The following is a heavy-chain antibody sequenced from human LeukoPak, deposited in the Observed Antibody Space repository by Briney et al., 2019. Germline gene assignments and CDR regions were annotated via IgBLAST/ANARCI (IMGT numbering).Heavy chain of an antibody. D-gene: IGHD2-15*01. V-gene: IGHV3-30*04. CDR3: ARSRPRKYCSGGSCYSNYFDY. J-gene: IGHJ4*02. CDR1: GFTFSSYA. Sequence: GALRLSCAASGFTFSSYAMHWVRQAPGKGLEGVAVISYDGSNKYYADSVKGRFTISRDNPKNTLYLQMNSLRAEDTAVYYCARSRPRKYCSGGSCYSNYFDYWGQGTLVTVSS. CDR2: ISYDGSNK.